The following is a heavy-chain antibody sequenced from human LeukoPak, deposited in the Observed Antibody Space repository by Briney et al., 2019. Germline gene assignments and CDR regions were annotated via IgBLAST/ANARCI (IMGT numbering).Heavy chain of an antibody. J-gene: IGHJ5*02. CDR1: GYTFTGYY. CDR2: INPNSGGT. CDR3: ARVQVSPNWFDP. Sequence: ASVKVSCKPSGYTFTGYYMHWVRQAPGQGLEWMGWINPNSGGTNYAQKFQGRVTMTRDTSISTAYMELSRLRSDDTAVYYCARVQVSPNWFDPWGQGTLVTVSS. V-gene: IGHV1-2*02.